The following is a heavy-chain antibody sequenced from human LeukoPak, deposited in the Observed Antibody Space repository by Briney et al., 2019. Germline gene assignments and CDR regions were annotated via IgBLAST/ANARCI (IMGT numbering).Heavy chain of an antibody. V-gene: IGHV4-34*01. CDR3: ARGRGDILMVVFDY. CDR1: GGSSSGSH. CDR2: TNPTGST. J-gene: IGHJ4*02. Sequence: SETLSLTCALYGGSSSGSHWSWIRQPPGKGLEWIGKTNPTGSTTYNPSLKSRVSISVDTSKNQFSLRLSSVTAADTAMYYCARGRGDILMVVFDYWGKGSLVTVSS. D-gene: IGHD2-8*01.